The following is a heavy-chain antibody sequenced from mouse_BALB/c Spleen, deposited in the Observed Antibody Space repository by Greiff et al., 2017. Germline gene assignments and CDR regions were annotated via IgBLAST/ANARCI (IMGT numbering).Heavy chain of an antibody. CDR2: ISYDGSN. CDR1: GYSITSGYY. J-gene: IGHJ4*01. CDR3: ARGYREGYYYAMDY. Sequence: EVQLQQSGPGLVKPSQSLSLTCSVTGYSITSGYYWNWIRQFPGNKLEWMGYISYDGSNNYNPSLKNRISITRDTSKNQFFLKLNSVTTEDTATYYCARGYREGYYYAMDYWGQGTSVTVSS. V-gene: IGHV3-6*02. D-gene: IGHD1-3*01.